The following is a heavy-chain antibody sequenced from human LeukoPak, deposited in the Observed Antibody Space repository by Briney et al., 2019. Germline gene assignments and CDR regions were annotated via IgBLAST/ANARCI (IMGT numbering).Heavy chain of an antibody. J-gene: IGHJ4*02. CDR2: ISSSSSYI. CDR1: GFTFSSYS. V-gene: IGHV3-21*04. D-gene: IGHD1-26*01. CDR3: AKPTIVGATTDY. Sequence: GGSLRLSCAASGFTFSSYSMNRVRQAPGKGLEWVSSISSSSSYIYYADSVKGRFTISRDNSKSTLYLQMNSLRAEDTAVYYCAKPTIVGATTDYWGQGTLVTVSS.